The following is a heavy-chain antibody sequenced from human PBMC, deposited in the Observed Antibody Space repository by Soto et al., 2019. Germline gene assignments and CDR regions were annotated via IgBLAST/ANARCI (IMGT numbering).Heavy chain of an antibody. CDR3: ARGRGWLFDI. CDR1: AVSSSTSW. J-gene: IGHJ4*02. D-gene: IGHD6-19*01. CDR2: IRQDGSEK. Sequence: EVQLVESGGDLVQPGGSLRLSCVASAVSSSTSWMSWFRQAPGKGPEWVAIIRQDGSEKYYVESAKGRFTISRDSAKDSLSLQMNSLSVEDTAVYYCARGRGWLFDIWGPGTQVTVSS. V-gene: IGHV3-7*01.